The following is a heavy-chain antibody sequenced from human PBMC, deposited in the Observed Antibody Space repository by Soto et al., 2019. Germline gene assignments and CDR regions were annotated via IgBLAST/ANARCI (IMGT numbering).Heavy chain of an antibody. D-gene: IGHD3-16*01. Sequence: DVQLVESGGGLVQPGGSLKLSCAASGFTFSDSAMYWVRQAPGKGLEWVGRIRSKVYSYATAYAASVEGRFTISRDDSKNTAYLQMNSLKTEDTAVYYCTRHDDYIWASHGYWGQGALVTVSS. V-gene: IGHV3-73*01. CDR1: GFTFSDSA. CDR2: IRSKVYSYAT. J-gene: IGHJ4*02. CDR3: TRHDDYIWASHGY.